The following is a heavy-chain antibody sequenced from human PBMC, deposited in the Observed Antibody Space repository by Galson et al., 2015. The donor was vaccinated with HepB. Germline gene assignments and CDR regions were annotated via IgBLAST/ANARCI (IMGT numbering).Heavy chain of an antibody. D-gene: IGHD6-13*01. CDR3: ARVGFEYSSNWDNWFDP. CDR1: GFTFDDYG. V-gene: IGHV3-20*01. J-gene: IGHJ5*02. Sequence: SLRLSCAASGFTFDDYGMSWVRQAPGKGLEWVSGINWNGGSTGYADSVRGRFTISRDNAKNSLYLQMNSLRAEDTALYHCARVGFEYSSNWDNWFDPWGQGTLVTVSS. CDR2: INWNGGST.